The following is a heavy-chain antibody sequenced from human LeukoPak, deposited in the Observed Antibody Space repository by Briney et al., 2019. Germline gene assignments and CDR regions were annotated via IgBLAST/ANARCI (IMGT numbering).Heavy chain of an antibody. CDR3: AKDPNSSGWYERFDP. J-gene: IGHJ5*02. CDR2: ISYDGSNK. D-gene: IGHD6-19*01. V-gene: IGHV3-30*18. Sequence: PGGSLRLSCVTSGFTFSTYGMHWVRQAPGKGLEWVAVISYDGSNKYYADSVKGRFTISRDNSKNTLYLQMNSLRAEDTAVYYCAKDPNSSGWYERFDPWGQGTLVTVSS. CDR1: GFTFSTYG.